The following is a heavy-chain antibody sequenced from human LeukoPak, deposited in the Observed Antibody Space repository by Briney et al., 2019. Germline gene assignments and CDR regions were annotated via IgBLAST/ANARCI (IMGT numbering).Heavy chain of an antibody. D-gene: IGHD5-24*01. CDR3: AKEGGDGYIAYYFDY. Sequence: GGSLRLSCAASGFTFSSYAMSWVRQAPGEGLEWVSAISGSGGSTYYADSVTGRFTISRDNSKNTLYLQMTSLRAEDTAVYYCAKEGGDGYIAYYFDYWGQGTLVTVSS. CDR2: ISGSGGST. CDR1: GFTFSSYA. J-gene: IGHJ4*02. V-gene: IGHV3-23*01.